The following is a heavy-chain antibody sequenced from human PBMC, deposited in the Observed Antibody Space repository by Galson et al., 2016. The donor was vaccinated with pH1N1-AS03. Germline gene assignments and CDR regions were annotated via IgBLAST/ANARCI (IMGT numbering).Heavy chain of an antibody. CDR1: GYSFTSYW. CDR3: ARRGHCTGISCYDLDS. Sequence: QSGAEVKKPGESLKISCKGSGYSFTSYWIGWVRQMPGKGLEWMGIIYPGDSDTKYSPSFQGQVTISADKSISTAYLRWNSLKASDTAIYYCARRGHCTGISCYDLDSWGQGTMVTVSS. D-gene: IGHD2-2*01. CDR2: IYPGDSDT. J-gene: IGHJ4*02. V-gene: IGHV5-51*03.